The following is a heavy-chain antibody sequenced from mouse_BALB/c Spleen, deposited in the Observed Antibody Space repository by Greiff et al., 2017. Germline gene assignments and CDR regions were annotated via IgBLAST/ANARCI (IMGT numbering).Heavy chain of an antibody. D-gene: IGHD2-3*01. J-gene: IGHJ2*01. V-gene: IGHV5-6-4*01. CDR2: ISSGGSYT. CDR3: TRDSGGWDY. CDR1: GFTFSSYT. Sequence: EVKLVESGGGLVKPGGSLKLSCAASGFTFSSYTMSWVRQTPEKRLEWVATISSGGSYTYYPDSVKGRFTISRDNAKNTLYLQMSSLKSEDTAMYYCTRDSGGWDYWGQGTTLTVSS.